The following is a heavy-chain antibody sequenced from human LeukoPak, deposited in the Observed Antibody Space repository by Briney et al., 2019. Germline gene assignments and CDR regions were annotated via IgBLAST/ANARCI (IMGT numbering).Heavy chain of an antibody. V-gene: IGHV3-7*01. CDR3: ARTKGRGHYGSGIIV. CDR1: GFTFSSYW. CDR2: IKQDGSEK. J-gene: IGHJ4*02. D-gene: IGHD3-10*01. Sequence: GGSLRLSCAASGFTFSSYWMSWVRQAPGKGLEWVANIKQDGSEKYYVDSVKGRFTISRDNAKNSLYLQMNSLRAEDTAVYYCARTKGRGHYGSGIIVWGKGTLVTVSS.